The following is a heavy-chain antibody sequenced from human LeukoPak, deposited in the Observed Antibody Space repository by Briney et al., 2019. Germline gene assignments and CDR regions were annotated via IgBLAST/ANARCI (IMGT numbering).Heavy chain of an antibody. D-gene: IGHD3-22*01. J-gene: IGHJ5*01. V-gene: IGHV3-48*04. CDR2: ISYSGNGI. CDR3: VKDSGYYDTSGKGWFDF. CDR1: GFAFGSYS. Sequence: GGSLRLSCAASGFAFGSYSMNWVRQAPGKGLEWVSYISYSGNGIYHADSVKGRFTISRDNAKNSLFLQMNSLRAEDTAVYYCVKDSGYYDTSGKGWFDFWGQGTLVTVSS.